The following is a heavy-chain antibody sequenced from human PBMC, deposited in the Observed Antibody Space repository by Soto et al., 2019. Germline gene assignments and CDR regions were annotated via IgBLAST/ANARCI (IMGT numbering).Heavy chain of an antibody. CDR3: ARLNEFWIGYWYGMDV. J-gene: IGHJ6*02. CDR2: IYYSGST. D-gene: IGHD3-3*01. Sequence: QLQLQESGPGLVKPSETLSLTCTVSGGSISSSSYYWGWIRQPPGKGLERIGSIYYSGSTYYNPSLESRGPISVDTSTNEFPLELTSVTVADTAVYYCARLNEFWIGYWYGMDVWGQGTTVTVSS. V-gene: IGHV4-39*01. CDR1: GGSISSSSYY.